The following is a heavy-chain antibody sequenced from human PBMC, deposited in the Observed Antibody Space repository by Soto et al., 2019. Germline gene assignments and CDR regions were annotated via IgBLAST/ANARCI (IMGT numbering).Heavy chain of an antibody. Sequence: SVRLYGTVSGFTCGNNTLSWVRQAPGKGLEWVGFITTYDGTAEYAASLKGRFTISRDDSKSIAFLQMNSLKTEDTAMYYCTRLNSFYGEYWAHNDYWGQGTLVTVSS. CDR3: TRLNSFYGEYWAHNDY. J-gene: IGHJ4*02. CDR1: GFTCGNNT. V-gene: IGHV3-49*04. CDR2: ITTYDGTA. D-gene: IGHD4-17*01.